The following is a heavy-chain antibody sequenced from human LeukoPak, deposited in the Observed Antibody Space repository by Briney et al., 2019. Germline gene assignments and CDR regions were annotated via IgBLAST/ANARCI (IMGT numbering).Heavy chain of an antibody. J-gene: IGHJ4*02. D-gene: IGHD3-22*01. CDR2: ISGSGGGT. Sequence: PGGSLRLSCAVAGITLSNYGMSWVRQAPGKGLEWVAGISGSGGGTNYADSVKGRFTISRDHPRNTLYLQMNSLRAEDTAVYFCAKRGVVIRVIPVGFHKEAYYFDSWGQGALVTVSS. CDR3: AKRGVVIRVIPVGFHKEAYYFDS. V-gene: IGHV3-23*01. CDR1: GITLSNYG.